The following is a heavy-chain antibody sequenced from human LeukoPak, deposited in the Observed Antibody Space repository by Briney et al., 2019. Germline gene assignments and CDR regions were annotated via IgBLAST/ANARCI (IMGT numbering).Heavy chain of an antibody. V-gene: IGHV3-7*01. Sequence: PGGSLRLSCAASGFTFSSYWMSWVRQAPGKGLEWVANIKQDGSEKYYVDSVKGRFTISRDNAKNSLYLQMNSLRAEDTAVYYCARDRHPGGSYYFSPGEGDYWGQGTLVTVSS. J-gene: IGHJ4*02. CDR3: ARDRHPGGSYYFSPGEGDY. CDR2: IKQDGSEK. CDR1: GFTFSSYW. D-gene: IGHD1-26*01.